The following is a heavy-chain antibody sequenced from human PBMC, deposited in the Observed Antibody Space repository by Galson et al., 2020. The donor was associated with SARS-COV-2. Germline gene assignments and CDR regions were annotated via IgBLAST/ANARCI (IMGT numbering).Heavy chain of an antibody. D-gene: IGHD3-22*01. CDR3: ARGLLQTTMVIVVYTSASFYCDT. J-gene: IGHJ4*02. V-gene: IGHV4-34*01. CDR2: ITQSGSV. CDR1: GGSFSGHY. Sequence: SETLSLRCAVYGGSFSGHYWSWIRQSPGKGLEWIGEITQSGSVNYTPSLKSRVTISADTSKNQFSLELRSVTAADTAIYYCARGLLQTTMVIVVYTSASFYCDTWGQGTLVSVSS.